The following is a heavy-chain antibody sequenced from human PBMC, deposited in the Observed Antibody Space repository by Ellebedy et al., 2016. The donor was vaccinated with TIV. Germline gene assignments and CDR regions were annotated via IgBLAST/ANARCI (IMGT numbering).Heavy chain of an antibody. V-gene: IGHV4-34*01. CDR3: ARGRTPMASRPGYFDY. CDR2: INDSGSA. Sequence: GSLRLXXAVYVESFSGHHWTWIRQPPGKGLEWIGEINDSGSANYNPSLRSRITISADTSKNQFSLKLNSMTAADTAVYYCARGRTPMASRPGYFDYWGQGTRVTVSS. CDR1: VESFSGHH. D-gene: IGHD5-18*01. J-gene: IGHJ4*02.